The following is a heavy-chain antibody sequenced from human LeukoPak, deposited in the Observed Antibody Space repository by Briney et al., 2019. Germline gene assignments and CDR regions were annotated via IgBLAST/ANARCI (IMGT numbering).Heavy chain of an antibody. V-gene: IGHV3-48*03. CDR1: GFTFSSYE. D-gene: IGHD6-13*01. J-gene: IGHJ4*02. CDR3: TREDESSWHPLDY. Sequence: PGGSLRLSCAASGFTFSSYEMNWVRQAPGKGLEWVSYISSSGSTKYYADSVKGRFTISRDNAKNSLYLQMNSLRAEDTAVYYCTREDESSWHPLDYWGQGTLVTVSS. CDR2: ISSSGSTK.